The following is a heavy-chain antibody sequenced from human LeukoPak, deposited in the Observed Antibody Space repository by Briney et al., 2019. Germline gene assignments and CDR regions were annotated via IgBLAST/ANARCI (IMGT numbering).Heavy chain of an antibody. Sequence: GGSLRLSCAASGFNFANHAMSWVRQTPGKGLEWVSAISGGGDITYYADSVKGRFTISRDNSKNTLYLQMNSLKAEDTAVYYCARDVQGGYYDSSGYGHYFDYWGQGTLVTVSS. CDR1: GFNFANHA. J-gene: IGHJ4*02. V-gene: IGHV3-23*01. CDR2: ISGGGDIT. CDR3: ARDVQGGYYDSSGYGHYFDY. D-gene: IGHD3-22*01.